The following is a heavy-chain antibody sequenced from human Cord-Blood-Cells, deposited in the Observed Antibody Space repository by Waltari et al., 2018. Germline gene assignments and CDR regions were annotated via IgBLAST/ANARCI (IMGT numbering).Heavy chain of an antibody. CDR3: ARVAAAGTGSGWFDP. Sequence: QVQLVQSGAEVKKPGASVKVSCTASVYTFTGYSMHWVSTAPGQGLEWMGWINPNSGGTNYAQKFQGRVTMTRDTSISTAYMELSRLRSDDTAVYYCARVAAAGTGSGWFDPWGQGTLVTVSS. J-gene: IGHJ5*02. V-gene: IGHV1-2*02. CDR1: VYTFTGYS. D-gene: IGHD6-13*01. CDR2: INPNSGGT.